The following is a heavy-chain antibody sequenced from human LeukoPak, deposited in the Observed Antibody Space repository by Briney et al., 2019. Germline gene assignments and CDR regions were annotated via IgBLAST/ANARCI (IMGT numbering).Heavy chain of an antibody. CDR3: ARDPVRIAAAVPFDY. CDR1: GGSISSSSYY. CDR2: IYYSGST. D-gene: IGHD6-13*01. Sequence: SETLSLTCTVSGGSISSSSYYWGWIRQPPGKGLEWIGSIYYSGSTYYNPSLKSRVTISVDTSKNQFSLKLSSVTAADTAVYYCARDPVRIAAAVPFDYWGQGTLVTVSS. V-gene: IGHV4-39*07. J-gene: IGHJ4*02.